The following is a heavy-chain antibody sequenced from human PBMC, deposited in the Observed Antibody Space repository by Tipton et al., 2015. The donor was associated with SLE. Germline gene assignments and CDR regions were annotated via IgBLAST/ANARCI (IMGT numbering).Heavy chain of an antibody. V-gene: IGHV4-34*01. CDR3: ARGIAGYYYYCYMDV. Sequence: TLSLTCAVYGGSFSGYSWNWIRQPPGKGLEWIGGVNHSRNTIYNPSLKSRVTISLDTPKNQFSLKLNSVTAADTAVYYCARGIAGYYYYCYMDVWGKGTTVTVSS. CDR2: VNHSRNT. CDR1: GGSFSGYS. D-gene: IGHD2-15*01. J-gene: IGHJ6*03.